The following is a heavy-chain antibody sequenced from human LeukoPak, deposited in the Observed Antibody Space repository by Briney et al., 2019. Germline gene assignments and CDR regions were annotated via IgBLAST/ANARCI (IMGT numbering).Heavy chain of an antibody. D-gene: IGHD6-6*01. Sequence: GGSLRLSCAASGFTFSSYGMSWVRQAPGKGLEWVSAISGSGGSTYYADSVKGRFTISRDNSKNTLYLQMNSLRAEDTAVYYCASGSSHYYYYMDVWGKGTTVTVSS. J-gene: IGHJ6*03. CDR2: ISGSGGST. CDR1: GFTFSSYG. V-gene: IGHV3-23*01. CDR3: ASGSSHYYYYMDV.